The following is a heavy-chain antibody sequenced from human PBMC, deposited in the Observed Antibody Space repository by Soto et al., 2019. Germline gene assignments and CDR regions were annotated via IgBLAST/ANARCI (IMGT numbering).Heavy chain of an antibody. CDR1: GASFSGYS. V-gene: IGHV4-34*01. J-gene: IGHJ4*02. CDR3: ARVGANPSDY. CDR2: IEHNGST. D-gene: IGHD1-26*01. Sequence: QVQLQQWGAGLLKPSETLSLTCAVHGASFSGYSWSWIRQPPGKGLEWIGDIEHNGSTNYNSSLRSRVTISLDTSKNHFSLKLNSVTAADTAVYYCARVGANPSDYWGQGTLVTVSS.